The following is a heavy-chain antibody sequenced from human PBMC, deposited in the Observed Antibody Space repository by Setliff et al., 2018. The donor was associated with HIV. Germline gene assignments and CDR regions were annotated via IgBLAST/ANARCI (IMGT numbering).Heavy chain of an antibody. D-gene: IGHD5-18*01. V-gene: IGHV5-51*01. CDR1: GYSFTSYW. CDR2: IYPGDSDV. Sequence: PGESLKISCKGSGYSFTSYWIGWVRQMPGKGLEWMGIIYPGDSDVRYSPSFQGQVTISADKSINTAYLQWSSLKASDTAMYYCVRHWPVDTAIPYYVDVWGKGTTVTVSS. J-gene: IGHJ6*03. CDR3: VRHWPVDTAIPYYVDV.